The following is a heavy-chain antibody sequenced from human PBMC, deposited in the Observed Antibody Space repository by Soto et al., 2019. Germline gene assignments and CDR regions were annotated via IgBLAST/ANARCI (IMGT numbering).Heavy chain of an antibody. J-gene: IGHJ6*02. CDR2: ISSSSTYI. D-gene: IGHD3-3*01. CDR3: ARANYDFWSGYSNYYGMDV. V-gene: IGHV3-21*01. Sequence: EVQLVESGGGLVKPGGSLRVSCAASGFTFSNYTMNWVRQAPGKGLEWVSAISSSSTYIYYADSVKGRFTISRDNARQSLYLHLNSLGAEDTAVYYCARANYDFWSGYSNYYGMDVWGQGTTVTVSS. CDR1: GFTFSNYT.